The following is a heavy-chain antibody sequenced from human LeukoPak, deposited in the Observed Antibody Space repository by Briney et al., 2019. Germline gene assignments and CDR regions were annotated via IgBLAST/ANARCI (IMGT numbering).Heavy chain of an antibody. D-gene: IGHD4-17*01. CDR1: GGSFSGYY. V-gene: IGHV4-34*01. J-gene: IGHJ5*02. Sequence: SETLSLICAVYGGSFSGYYWSWIRQPPGKGLEWIGEINHSGSTNYNPSLKSRVTISVDTSKNQFSLKLSSVTAADTAVYYCATTYGDYPYNWFDPWGQGTLVTVSS. CDR2: INHSGST. CDR3: ATTYGDYPYNWFDP.